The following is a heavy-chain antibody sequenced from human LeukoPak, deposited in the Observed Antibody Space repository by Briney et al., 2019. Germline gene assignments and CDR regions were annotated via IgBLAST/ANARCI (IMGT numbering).Heavy chain of an antibody. V-gene: IGHV4-34*01. J-gene: IGHJ5*02. D-gene: IGHD3-10*02. CDR3: ARHPRLPRFGAWNWFHP. CDR1: DGSFSGYY. CDR2: INHSGSA. Sequence: SETLSLTCAVYDGSFSGYYCSWIRQPPGKGLEWIGEINHSGSANYNPSLKSRVTILLDTSKNQFSLKLSSVTAADTSWEYCARHPRLPRFGAWNWFHPWGQGTLVTVSS.